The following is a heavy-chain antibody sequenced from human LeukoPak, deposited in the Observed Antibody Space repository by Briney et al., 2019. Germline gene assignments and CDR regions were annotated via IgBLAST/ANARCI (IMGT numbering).Heavy chain of an antibody. J-gene: IGHJ6*03. Sequence: GGSLRLSCEPSGFTFSTYAMSWVRQAPGKGLEWLSLISGSGDRTYYADSVMGRFSISRDNSKNTLYLQMNSLKTEDTAVYYCTTARVSSGWWLYYYYMDVWGKGTTVTVSS. CDR3: TTARVSSGWWLYYYYMDV. CDR1: GFTFSTYA. CDR2: ISGSGDRT. D-gene: IGHD6-19*01. V-gene: IGHV3-23*01.